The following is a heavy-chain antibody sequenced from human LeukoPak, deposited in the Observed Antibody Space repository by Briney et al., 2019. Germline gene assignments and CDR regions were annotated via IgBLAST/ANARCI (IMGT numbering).Heavy chain of an antibody. CDR3: VRDYDSYGYVDY. CDR1: GYTFTSYG. Sequence: ASVKVSCKASGYTFTSYGISWVRQAPGQGLEWMGWISAYNGNTNYAQKLQGRVTMTTDTSTSTAYMELRSLRSDDTAVYYCVRDYDSYGYVDYWGQGTLVTVSS. V-gene: IGHV1-18*01. CDR2: ISAYNGNT. D-gene: IGHD5-18*01. J-gene: IGHJ4*02.